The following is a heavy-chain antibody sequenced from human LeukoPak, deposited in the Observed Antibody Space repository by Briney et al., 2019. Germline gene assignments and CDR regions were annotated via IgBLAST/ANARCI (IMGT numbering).Heavy chain of an antibody. CDR1: GYTFNTYG. CDR3: ARDGRQWVPLNWFDP. CDR2: ISAYNGNT. V-gene: IGHV1-18*04. J-gene: IGHJ5*02. D-gene: IGHD6-19*01. Sequence: ASVKVSCKASGYTFNTYGINWVRQAPGHGLEWMGWISAYNGNTNYAQNFQGRITLTTDTSTSTAYMELTSLRFDDTAVYYCARDGRQWVPLNWFDPWGQGTLVIVSS.